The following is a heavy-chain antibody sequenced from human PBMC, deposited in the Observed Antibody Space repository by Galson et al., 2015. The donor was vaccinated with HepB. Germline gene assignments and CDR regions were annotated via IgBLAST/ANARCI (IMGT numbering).Heavy chain of an antibody. CDR3: AREVLDDSGIDY. J-gene: IGHJ4*02. CDR1: GFNFSIYG. Sequence: SLRLSCAVSGFNFSIYGMHWVRQAPGRGLEWLASISCTSTYIPYADSVKGRFTISRDNSRKAVYLQMNALRADDTAVYYCAREVLDDSGIDYWGQGTLVTVSS. CDR2: ISCTSTYI. D-gene: IGHD3-9*01. V-gene: IGHV3-21*01.